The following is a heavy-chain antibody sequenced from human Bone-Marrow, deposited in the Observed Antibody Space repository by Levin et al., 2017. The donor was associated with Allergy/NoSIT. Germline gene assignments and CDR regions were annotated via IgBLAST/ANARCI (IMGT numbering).Heavy chain of an antibody. J-gene: IGHJ4*02. CDR2: ISGYNGDT. Sequence: ASVPVSFPPSFSLFLPSFLLFFLPFPFPGLAWLGWISGYNGDTNYLQKFQGRITMTTDTSTSTVFMELRGLRSDDTAVYYCAKDVDILSSYPGQYFDLWGQGTPVTVSS. D-gene: IGHD3-9*01. CDR3: AKDVDILSSYPGQYFDL. V-gene: IGHV1-18*01. CDR1: FSLFLPSF.